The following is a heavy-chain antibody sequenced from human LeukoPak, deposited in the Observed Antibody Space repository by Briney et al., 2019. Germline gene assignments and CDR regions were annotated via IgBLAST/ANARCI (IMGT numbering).Heavy chain of an antibody. CDR1: GYTFTGYY. D-gene: IGHD5-12*01. J-gene: IGHJ4*02. V-gene: IGHV1-2*02. CDR3: ARESSVATPGVDY. CDR2: INPNSGGT. Sequence: GASVKVSCKASGYTFTGYYMHWVRQAPGQGLEWMGWINPNSGGTNYAQKFQGRVTMTRDTSISTAYMELSRLRSDDTAVYYCARESSVATPGVDYWGQGTLVTVYS.